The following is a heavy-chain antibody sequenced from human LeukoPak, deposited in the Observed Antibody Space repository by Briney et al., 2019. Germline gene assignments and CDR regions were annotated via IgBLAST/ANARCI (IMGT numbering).Heavy chain of an antibody. Sequence: PGGSLRLSCAASGFTFSSYSMNWVRQAPGKGLEWVSSISSSSSYIYYADSVKGRFTISRDNSRTTLSLQMNSLRADDAAVYYCAKGRSGWFRNGMDVWGQGITVTVSS. V-gene: IGHV3-21*04. CDR1: GFTFSSYS. D-gene: IGHD6-19*01. J-gene: IGHJ6*02. CDR2: ISSSSSYI. CDR3: AKGRSGWFRNGMDV.